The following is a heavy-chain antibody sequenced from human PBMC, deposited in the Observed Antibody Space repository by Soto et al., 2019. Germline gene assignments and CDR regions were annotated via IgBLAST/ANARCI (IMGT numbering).Heavy chain of an antibody. CDR1: GYTFTSYA. CDR2: MNPNSGNT. J-gene: IGHJ6*04. V-gene: IGHV1-8*02. CDR3: AREANFYDMDV. Sequence: ASVKVSCKASGYTFTSYAMHWVRQAPGQRLEWMGWMNPNSGNTGYAQKFQGRVTMTRNTSISTAYMELSSLRAEDTAVYYGAREANFYDMDVWGKVTKITVSS.